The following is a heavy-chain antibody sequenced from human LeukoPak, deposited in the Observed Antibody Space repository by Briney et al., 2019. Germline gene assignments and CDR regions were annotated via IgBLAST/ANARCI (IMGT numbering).Heavy chain of an antibody. V-gene: IGHV1-8*02. Sequence: ASVKVSCKASGYTFTSYYMHWVRQATGQGLEWMGWMNPNSGNTGYAQKFQGRVTMTRNTSISTAYMELNSLRSEDTAVYYCARAPLGMVRGPMEDPWGQGTLVTVSS. J-gene: IGHJ5*02. CDR1: GYTFTSYY. D-gene: IGHD3-10*01. CDR2: MNPNSGNT. CDR3: ARAPLGMVRGPMEDP.